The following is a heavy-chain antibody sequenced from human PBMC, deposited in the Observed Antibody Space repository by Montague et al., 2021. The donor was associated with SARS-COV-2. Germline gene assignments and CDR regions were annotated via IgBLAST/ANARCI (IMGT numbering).Heavy chain of an antibody. V-gene: IGHV4-39*01. CDR3: ARHRGSGSSWFDS. CDR1: GASRSTKNYY. Sequence: SETLSLTCTFSGASRSTKNYYWGWIRQPPGKGLEWIGSISYSATSYSNPSLKSRVTMSVDTSRNQFSLKVRSVTAADTAVYYCARHRGSGSSWFDSWGQGALVTVSS. D-gene: IGHD6-13*01. CDR2: ISYSATS. J-gene: IGHJ5*01.